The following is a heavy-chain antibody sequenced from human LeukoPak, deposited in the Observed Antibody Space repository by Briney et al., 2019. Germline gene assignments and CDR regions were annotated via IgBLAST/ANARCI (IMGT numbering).Heavy chain of an antibody. J-gene: IGHJ4*02. CDR1: GYTFTSYY. Sequence: ASVKVSCKASGYTFTSYYMHWVRQAPGQGLEWMGYKNPNSGNSAYAQKFQGRVTITTDASISTAYMELSGLRSEDTALYYCAREGLDYWGQGTLVTVSS. V-gene: IGHV1-8*03. CDR3: AREGLDY. CDR2: KNPNSGNS.